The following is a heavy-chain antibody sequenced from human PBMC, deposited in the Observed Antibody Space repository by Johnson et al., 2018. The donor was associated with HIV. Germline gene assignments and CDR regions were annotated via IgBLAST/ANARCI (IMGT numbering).Heavy chain of an antibody. D-gene: IGHD4-23*01. CDR2: INSDGRST. CDR1: GFTFSSYW. V-gene: IGHV3-74*02. J-gene: IGHJ3*02. Sequence: VPLVESGGGLVQPAGSLRLSCVASGFTFSSYWMHWVRQAPGKGLVWVSRINSDGRSTTYADSVKGRFTISRDNAKNTLFLQMNSLRAEDTAVYYCVRGLGYVFYSGNSNALDIWGQGTMVTVSS. CDR3: VRGLGYVFYSGNSNALDI.